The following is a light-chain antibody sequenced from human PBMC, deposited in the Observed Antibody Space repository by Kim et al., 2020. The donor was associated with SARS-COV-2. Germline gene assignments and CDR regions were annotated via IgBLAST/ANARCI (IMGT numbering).Light chain of an antibody. Sequence: YELAQPPSVSVSPGQTASITCSGDKLGDKYACLYQQKPGQSPVLVIYEGTERPSGIPERFSGSKSGTTATLTISGTQAIDEADYYCQAWDSRTVIFGGGTQLTVL. CDR2: EGT. CDR1: KLGDKY. CDR3: QAWDSRTVI. V-gene: IGLV3-1*01. J-gene: IGLJ2*01.